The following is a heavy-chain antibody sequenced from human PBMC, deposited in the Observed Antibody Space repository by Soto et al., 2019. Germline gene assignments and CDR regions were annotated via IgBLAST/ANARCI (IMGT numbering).Heavy chain of an antibody. V-gene: IGHV3-23*01. CDR1: GFTLSSYA. J-gene: IGHJ6*02. D-gene: IGHD3-10*01. Sequence: GGSLRLSCAASGFTLSSYAMSWVRQAPGKGLEWLSAISGSAGSTYYADSVKGRFTISRDNSKNTLYLQMNSLRVEDTAVYYCAKGASGSSSLYYYYGMDVWGQGTTVTV. CDR2: ISGSAGST. CDR3: AKGASGSSSLYYYYGMDV.